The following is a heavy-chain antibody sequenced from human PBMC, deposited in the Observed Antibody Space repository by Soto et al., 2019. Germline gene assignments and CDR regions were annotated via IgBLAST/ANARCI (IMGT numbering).Heavy chain of an antibody. CDR2: IIPIFGTP. J-gene: IGHJ4*02. V-gene: IGHV1-69*12. Sequence: QVQLVQSGAEVKKPGSSVKVSCKASGGTFSSYAISWVRQAPGQGLEWMGGIIPIFGTPNYAQKFQGRVTITANESTSTAYMELSSLRSEDTAVYFGARGLPPGSADYWGQGTLVPVSS. CDR1: GGTFSSYA. CDR3: ARGLPPGSADY.